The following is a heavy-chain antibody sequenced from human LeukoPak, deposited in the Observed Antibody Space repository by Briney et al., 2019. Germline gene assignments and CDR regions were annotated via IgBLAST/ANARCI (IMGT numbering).Heavy chain of an antibody. CDR2: FSSSGSTI. V-gene: IGHV3-11*01. J-gene: IGHJ6*02. CDR3: ARSYDILTGYYSRYYYYGMDV. CDR1: GFTFSDYY. Sequence: GGSLRLSCAASGFTFSDYYMSWIRQAPGKGLEWVSYFSSSGSTIYYADSVKGRFTISRDNAKNSLYLQMNSLRAEDTAVYYCARSYDILTGYYSRYYYYGMDVWGQGTTVTVSS. D-gene: IGHD3-9*01.